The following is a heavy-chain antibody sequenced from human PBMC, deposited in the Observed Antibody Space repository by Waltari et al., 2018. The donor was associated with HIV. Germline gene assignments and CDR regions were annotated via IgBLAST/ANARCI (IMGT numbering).Heavy chain of an antibody. V-gene: IGHV3-23*01. J-gene: IGHJ4*02. D-gene: IGHD3-9*01. Sequence: EVQLLESGGGLVQPGGSLRLSCAASGFTFSSYAMSWVRPAPGQGLEWVSAISGSGGSTYYADSVKGRFTISRDNSKNTLYLQMNSLRAEDTAVYYCATKGSYDIRGRGLPVGWYFDYWGQGTLVTVSS. CDR1: GFTFSSYA. CDR3: ATKGSYDIRGRGLPVGWYFDY. CDR2: ISGSGGST.